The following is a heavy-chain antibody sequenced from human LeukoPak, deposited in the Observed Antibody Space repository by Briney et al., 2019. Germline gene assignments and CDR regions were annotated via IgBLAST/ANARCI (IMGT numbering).Heavy chain of an antibody. V-gene: IGHV4-59*01. CDR2: IYYSGST. CDR1: SGSISTYY. Sequence: RSSETLSLTCTVSSGSISTYYWSWIRQPPGKGLEWIGYIYYSGSTNYNPSLKSRVTISVDTSKNQFSLKLSSVTAADTAVYYCARDLRSSGWYGDYYYYGMDVWGQGTTVTVSS. CDR3: ARDLRSSGWYGDYYYYGMDV. D-gene: IGHD6-19*01. J-gene: IGHJ6*02.